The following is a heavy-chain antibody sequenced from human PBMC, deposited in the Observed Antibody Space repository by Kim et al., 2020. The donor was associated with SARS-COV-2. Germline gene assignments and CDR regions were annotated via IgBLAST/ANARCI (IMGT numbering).Heavy chain of an antibody. CDR1: GFTFSDYY. CDR2: ISSSGSTI. Sequence: GGSLRLSCAASGFTFSDYYMSWIRQAPGKGLEWVSYISSSGSTIYYADSVKGRFTISRDNAKNSLYLRMNSLRAEDTAVYYCARDLGAVYYYDSSGYSGYYYYGMDVWGQGTTVTVSS. V-gene: IGHV3-11*01. CDR3: ARDLGAVYYYDSSGYSGYYYYGMDV. D-gene: IGHD3-22*01. J-gene: IGHJ6*02.